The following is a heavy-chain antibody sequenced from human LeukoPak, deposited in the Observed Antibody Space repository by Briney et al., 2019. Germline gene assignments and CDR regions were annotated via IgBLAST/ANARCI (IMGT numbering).Heavy chain of an antibody. CDR3: AASRTLLLVVPADPGTWFDP. CDR1: GGSISSSSYY. CDR2: VYYSGST. Sequence: SETLSLTCTVSGGSISSSSYYWGWIRQPPGKGLEWIGSVYYSGSTYYNSSLKSRVTISGDTSKNHFSLKLTALTAAATTVYYCAASRTLLLVVPADPGTWFDPWGQGTLVTVSS. J-gene: IGHJ5*02. D-gene: IGHD2-2*01. V-gene: IGHV4-39*02.